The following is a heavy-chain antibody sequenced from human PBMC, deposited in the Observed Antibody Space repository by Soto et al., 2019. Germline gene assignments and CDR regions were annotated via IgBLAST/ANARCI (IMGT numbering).Heavy chain of an antibody. CDR2: VAQSGYT. Sequence: QLQLQESGPGLVKPSGTLSLTCTVSNGSMTSSLWWSWVRQSPGKGLEWIGEVAQSGYTSSNPSLNSRLTISQERSRNKFSLRLTSVTAADTAVYYCARNRYGGYDFDSWGQGTLVTVSS. J-gene: IGHJ4*02. CDR3: ARNRYGGYDFDS. CDR1: NGSMTSSLW. D-gene: IGHD5-12*01. V-gene: IGHV4-4*02.